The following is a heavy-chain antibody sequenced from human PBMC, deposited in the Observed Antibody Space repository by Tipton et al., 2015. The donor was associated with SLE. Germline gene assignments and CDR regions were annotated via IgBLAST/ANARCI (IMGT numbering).Heavy chain of an antibody. CDR1: GFPISGGYY. V-gene: IGHV4-38-2*01. D-gene: IGHD2-2*01. J-gene: IGHJ4*02. Sequence: LRLSCDVSGFPISGGYYWGWIRQSPGRGLEWIGSFFHDGSTYYNPSLKSRVTISVDTSKNQFSLKVNSVTAADTAIYYCARYTSLWAIDYWGQGTLVTVSS. CDR3: ARYTSLWAIDY. CDR2: FFHDGST.